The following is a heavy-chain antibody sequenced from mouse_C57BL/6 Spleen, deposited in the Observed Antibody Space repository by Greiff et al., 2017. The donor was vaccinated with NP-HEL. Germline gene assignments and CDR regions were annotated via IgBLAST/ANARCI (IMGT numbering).Heavy chain of an antibody. Sequence: VRLQQSGPVLVKPGASVKMSCKASGYTFTDYYMNWVKQSHGKSLEWIGVINPYNGGTSYNQKFKGKATLTVDKSSSTAYMELNSLTSEDSAVYYCARKDYGSSYSYFDYWGQGTTLTVSS. D-gene: IGHD1-1*01. CDR2: INPYNGGT. CDR1: GYTFTDYY. J-gene: IGHJ2*01. CDR3: ARKDYGSSYSYFDY. V-gene: IGHV1-19*01.